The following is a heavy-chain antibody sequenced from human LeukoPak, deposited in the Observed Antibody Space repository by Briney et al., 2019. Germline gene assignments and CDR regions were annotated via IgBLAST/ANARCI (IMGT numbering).Heavy chain of an antibody. CDR2: IKSKTDGGTT. J-gene: IGHJ4*02. D-gene: IGHD2-15*01. CDR3: ARGYCSGTACDLDY. Sequence: GGSLRLSCAASGFTFSSYIMSWVRQAPGKGLEWVGRIKSKTDGGTTEYAAPVKGRFTISRDDSKSTLDLQMNSLRAEDTAVYYCARGYCSGTACDLDYWGQGTLVTVSS. CDR1: GFTFSSYI. V-gene: IGHV3-15*01.